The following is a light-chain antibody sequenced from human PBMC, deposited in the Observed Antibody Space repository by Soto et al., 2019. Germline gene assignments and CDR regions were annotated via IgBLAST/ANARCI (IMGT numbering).Light chain of an antibody. CDR3: QTWDTGVHVV. Sequence: QSVLTQSPSASASLGASVKLICTLSSDHSSFAIAWHQQQPEKGPRFLMRLNSDGSHTKGDGIPDRFSGSGSGAERYLTISSLQSEDEADYYCQTWDTGVHVVFGGGTKLTVL. CDR2: LNSDGSH. J-gene: IGLJ2*01. CDR1: SDHSSFA. V-gene: IGLV4-69*01.